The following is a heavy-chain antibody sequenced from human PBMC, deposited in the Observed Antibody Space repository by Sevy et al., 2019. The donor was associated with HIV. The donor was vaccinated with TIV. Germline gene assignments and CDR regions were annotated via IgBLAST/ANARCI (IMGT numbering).Heavy chain of an antibody. V-gene: IGHV1-69*06. CDR3: GRSPMGYYYYYFMDV. J-gene: IGHJ6*03. CDR2: IIPIFGTA. CDR1: GGTFSSYA. Sequence: ASVKVSCKASGGTFSSYAISWVRQAPGQGLEWMGGIIPIFGTANYAQKFQGRVTITADKSTSTAYMELSILRSEDTAVYYGGRSPMGYYYYYFMDVWGKGTTVTVSS.